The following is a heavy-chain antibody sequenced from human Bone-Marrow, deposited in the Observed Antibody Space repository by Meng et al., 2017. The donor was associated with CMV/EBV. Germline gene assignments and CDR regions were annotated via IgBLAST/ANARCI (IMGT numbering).Heavy chain of an antibody. CDR1: GGTFSSYA. J-gene: IGHJ5*02. V-gene: IGHV1-69*01. CDR2: IIPIFGTA. CDR3: AREGYCSSTSCFDWFDP. Sequence: QVQLVQSGAEVKKPGSSVKVSCKASGGTFSSYAISWVRQAPGQGLEWMGGIIPIFGTANYAQKFQGRVTITADESTSTAHMELSSLRSEDTAVYYCAREGYCSSTSCFDWFDPWGQGTLVTVSS. D-gene: IGHD2-2*01.